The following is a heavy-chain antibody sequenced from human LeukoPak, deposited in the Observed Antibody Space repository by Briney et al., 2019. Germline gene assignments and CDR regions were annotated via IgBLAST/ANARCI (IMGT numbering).Heavy chain of an antibody. CDR1: GFTFSSYS. V-gene: IGHV3-48*01. D-gene: IGHD3-22*01. Sequence: GGSLRLSCAASGFTFSSYSMNWVRQAPGKGLEWVSYISSSSSTIYYADSVKGRFTISRDNAKNSLYLQMNSLRAEDTAVYYYASGWYYYDSSGYDAFDIWGQGTMVTVSS. J-gene: IGHJ3*02. CDR2: ISSSSSTI. CDR3: ASGWYYYDSSGYDAFDI.